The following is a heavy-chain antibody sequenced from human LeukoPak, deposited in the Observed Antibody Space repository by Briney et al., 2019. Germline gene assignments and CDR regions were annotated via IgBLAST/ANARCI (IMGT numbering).Heavy chain of an antibody. J-gene: IGHJ6*03. Sequence: PGGSLRLSCEASGFTFRSFAMSRVRQAPGKGLEWLSGISASGHYKYQADSVKGRFTISRDNSKNTLYIEINSLRVEDTAVYYCARDGSWGDYQFYFYMDVWGKGTRVTVSS. CDR1: GFTFRSFA. D-gene: IGHD2-2*01. V-gene: IGHV3-23*01. CDR3: ARDGSWGDYQFYFYMDV. CDR2: ISASGHYK.